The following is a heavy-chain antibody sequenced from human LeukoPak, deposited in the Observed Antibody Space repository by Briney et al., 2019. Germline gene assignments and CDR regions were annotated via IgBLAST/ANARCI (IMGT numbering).Heavy chain of an antibody. D-gene: IGHD6-13*01. CDR2: IYTSGST. CDR3: ARGLAAANKLYYYYYYMDV. CDR1: GGSISSYY. J-gene: IGHJ6*03. V-gene: IGHV4-4*07. Sequence: SETLSLTCTVSGGSISSYYRSWIRQPAGKGLEWIGRIYTSGSTNYNPSLKSRVTMSVDTSKNQFSLKLSSVTAADTAVYYCARGLAAANKLYYYYYYMDVWGKGTTVTISS.